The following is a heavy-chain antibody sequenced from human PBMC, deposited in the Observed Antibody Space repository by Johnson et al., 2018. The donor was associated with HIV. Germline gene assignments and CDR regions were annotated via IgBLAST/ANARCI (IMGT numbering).Heavy chain of an antibody. D-gene: IGHD4-23*01. J-gene: IGHJ3*02. CDR1: GFTFRSYS. V-gene: IGHV3-30-3*01. CDR3: ARRTVVTPGAFDI. Sequence: QVQLVESGGGVVQPGRSLRLSCAASGFTFRSYSMHWVRQAPGKGLEWVAVISYDGSNKYYADSVKGRFTISRDNSKNSLYLQMNSLRAEDTAVYYCARRTVVTPGAFDIWGQGTLVTVSS. CDR2: ISYDGSNK.